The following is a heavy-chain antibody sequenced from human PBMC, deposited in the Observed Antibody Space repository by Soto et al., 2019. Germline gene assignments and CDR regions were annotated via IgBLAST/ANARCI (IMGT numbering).Heavy chain of an antibody. V-gene: IGHV3-48*01. CDR3: ARSSGSYYSDYFDY. CDR1: GFTFSSYS. D-gene: IGHD3-10*01. CDR2: ISSSSSTI. Sequence: PGGSLRLSCAASGFTFSSYSMNWVRQAPGKGLEWVSYISSSSSTIYYADSVKGRFTISRDNAKNSLYLQMNSLRAEDTAVYYCARSSGSYYSDYFDYWGQGTLVTVSS. J-gene: IGHJ4*02.